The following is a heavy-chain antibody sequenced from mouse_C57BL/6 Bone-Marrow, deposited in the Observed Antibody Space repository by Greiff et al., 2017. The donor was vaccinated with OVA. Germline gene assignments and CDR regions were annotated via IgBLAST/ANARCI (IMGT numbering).Heavy chain of an antibody. CDR1: GFSLSTSGMG. CDR2: IYWDDDK. Sequence: QVTLKVSGPGILQSSQTLSLTCSFSGFSLSTSGMGVSWIRQPSGKGLEWLAHIYWDDDKRYNPSLKSRLTISKDTSRNQVFLKITSVDTADTATAYCARHYGNYPYYYAMDYWGQGTSVTVSS. V-gene: IGHV8-12*01. D-gene: IGHD2-1*01. CDR3: ARHYGNYPYYYAMDY. J-gene: IGHJ4*01.